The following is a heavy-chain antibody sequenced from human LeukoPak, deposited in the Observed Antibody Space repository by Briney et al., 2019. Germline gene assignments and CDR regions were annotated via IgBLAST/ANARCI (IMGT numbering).Heavy chain of an antibody. CDR3: ANMLDLPF. D-gene: IGHD2-2*03. J-gene: IGHJ4*02. V-gene: IGHV3-74*01. CDR1: GFTFSNYW. Sequence: PGGSLRLSCAASGFTFSNYWMCWVRQAPGKGLVWVSCIKNDGSSTFYADAVKGRFTISRDNAKNKLYLQMDSLRAEDTGLFYCANMLDLPFCGQGTLVTVSS. CDR2: IKNDGSST.